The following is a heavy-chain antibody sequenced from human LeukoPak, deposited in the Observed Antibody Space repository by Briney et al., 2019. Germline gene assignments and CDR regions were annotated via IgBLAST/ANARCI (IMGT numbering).Heavy chain of an antibody. Sequence: GGSLRLSCAASGFTFSTYSINWVRQAPGKGLEWVSSISSSSSYIYYADSVKGRFTISRDNAKNSLFLQMNSLRAEDTAVYYCARGEAIVGATYYYYYMDVWGKGTTVTISS. CDR3: ARGEAIVGATYYYYYMDV. J-gene: IGHJ6*03. CDR2: ISSSSSYI. CDR1: GFTFSTYS. D-gene: IGHD1-26*01. V-gene: IGHV3-21*01.